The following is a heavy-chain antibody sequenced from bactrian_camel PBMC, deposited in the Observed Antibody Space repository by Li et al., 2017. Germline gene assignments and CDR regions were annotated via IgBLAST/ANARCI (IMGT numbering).Heavy chain of an antibody. CDR3: AAGELLCKGVHELAH. CDR1: EATWSTYC. J-gene: IGHJ4*01. V-gene: IGHV3S1*01. Sequence: HVQLVESGGGSVQAGGSLRLACKTTEATWSTYCMGWFRQAPGKEREGVAHIDDDSSSYADSVKGRFTISKDNAKNTLYLQMNALKPEDTAMYYRAAGELLCKGVHELAHWGQGTQVTVS. CDR2: IDDDSS. D-gene: IGHD2*01.